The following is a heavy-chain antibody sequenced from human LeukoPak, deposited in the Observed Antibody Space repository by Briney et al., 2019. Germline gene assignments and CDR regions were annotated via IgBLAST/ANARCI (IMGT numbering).Heavy chain of an antibody. V-gene: IGHV3-15*07. CDR1: GLTLSNVW. D-gene: IGHD3-22*01. Sequence: PGGSLRPSCAVSGLTLSNVWMNWVRQAPGKGLEWVGRIKSKTAGGTTDFAAPVKGRFTISRDDSKNTLYLQMNSLTSEDTAVYYCTQGSGQYYDYWGQGTLVTVSS. CDR3: TQGSGQYYDY. CDR2: IKSKTAGGTT. J-gene: IGHJ4*02.